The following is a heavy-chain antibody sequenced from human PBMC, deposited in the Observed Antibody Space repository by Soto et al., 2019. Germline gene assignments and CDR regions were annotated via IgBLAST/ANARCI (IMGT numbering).Heavy chain of an antibody. CDR3: ARAPGSGSYSSYYYYGMDV. Sequence: SVKVSCKASGGTFSSYAISWVRQAPGQGLEWMGGIIPIFGTANYAQKFLGRVTITADESTSTAYMELSSLRSEDTAVYYCARAPGSGSYSSYYYYGMDVWGQGTTVTVSS. CDR1: GGTFSSYA. D-gene: IGHD3-10*01. V-gene: IGHV1-69*13. J-gene: IGHJ6*02. CDR2: IIPIFGTA.